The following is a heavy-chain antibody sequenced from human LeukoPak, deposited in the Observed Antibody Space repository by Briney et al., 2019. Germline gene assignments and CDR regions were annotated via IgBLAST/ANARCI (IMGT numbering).Heavy chain of an antibody. V-gene: IGHV3-15*01. CDR1: GFTFSSAW. Sequence: RGSLRLSCAASGFTFSSAWMTWVRQAPGKGLEWVGRVRSKADGGTTDYAAPAKGRFTISRDDSKNTVLLQMNSLKTEDTAVYYCTTVRPGTSGYSYWGEGTLVTVSS. J-gene: IGHJ4*02. CDR3: TTVRPGTSGYSY. D-gene: IGHD3-22*01. CDR2: VRSKADGGTT.